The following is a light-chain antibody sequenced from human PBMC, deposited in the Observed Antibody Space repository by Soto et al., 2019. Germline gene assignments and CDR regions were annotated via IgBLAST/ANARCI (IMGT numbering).Light chain of an antibody. Sequence: EIVLTQSPATLSLSPGERATLSCRASQSVSSYLAWYQQKPGQAPRLLIYDASNRATGIPARFSGSGSGTDFPLPISSLEPEDFAVYYCQQRSNWPRYTFGQGTKREIK. V-gene: IGKV3-11*01. J-gene: IGKJ2*01. CDR2: DAS. CDR3: QQRSNWPRYT. CDR1: QSVSSY.